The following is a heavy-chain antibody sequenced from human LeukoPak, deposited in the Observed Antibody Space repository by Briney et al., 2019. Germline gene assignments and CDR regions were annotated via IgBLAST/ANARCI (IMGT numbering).Heavy chain of an antibody. CDR3: AGYGDYGEVDY. CDR1: GGSISSYY. Sequence: SETLFLTCTVSGGSISSYYWSWIRQPPGKGLEWIGYIYYSGSTNYNPSLKSRVTISVDTSKNQFSLKLSSVTAADTAVYYCAGYGDYGEVDYWGQGTLVTVSS. CDR2: IYYSGST. V-gene: IGHV4-59*01. J-gene: IGHJ4*02. D-gene: IGHD4-17*01.